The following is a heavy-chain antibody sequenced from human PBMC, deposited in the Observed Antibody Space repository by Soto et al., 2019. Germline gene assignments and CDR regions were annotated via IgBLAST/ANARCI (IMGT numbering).Heavy chain of an antibody. CDR2: IRYDGSDK. CDR1: GFTFSSYG. J-gene: IGHJ6*02. CDR3: ASIELGYCSGGSCYNSFAGGMDV. D-gene: IGHD2-15*01. V-gene: IGHV3-33*01. Sequence: TGGSLRLSCAASGFTFSSYGMHWVRQAPGKGLEWVAVIRYDGSDKYYADSVKGRFTISRDNPKNTLYLQMNSLRAEDTAVYYCASIELGYCSGGSCYNSFAGGMDVWGQGTTVTVSS.